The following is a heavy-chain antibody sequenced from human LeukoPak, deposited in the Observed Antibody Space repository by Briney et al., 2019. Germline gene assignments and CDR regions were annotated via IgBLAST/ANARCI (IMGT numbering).Heavy chain of an antibody. V-gene: IGHV1-46*01. Sequence: ASVKVSCKASGYIFTDYYMHWVRQAPGQGLEWMGIINPSGGSTSYAQKFQGRVTMTRDTSTSTVYMELSSLRSEDTAVYYCARNIVVVPADSYAFDIWGQGTMVTVSS. CDR2: INPSGGST. D-gene: IGHD2-2*01. J-gene: IGHJ3*02. CDR3: ARNIVVVPADSYAFDI. CDR1: GYIFTDYY.